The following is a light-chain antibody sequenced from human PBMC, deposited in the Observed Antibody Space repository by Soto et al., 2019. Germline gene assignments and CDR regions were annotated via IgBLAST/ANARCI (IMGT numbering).Light chain of an antibody. Sequence: QPVLTQPPSASGSPGQSVTISCTGTSSDVGTYNHVSWYQQHPGKAPKLLIYEVTTRPSGVPDRFSGSKSGNTASLTVAGLQADDEADYYCASYAGSNNYVFGTGTKVTVL. V-gene: IGLV2-8*01. CDR2: EVT. CDR3: ASYAGSNNYV. J-gene: IGLJ1*01. CDR1: SSDVGTYNH.